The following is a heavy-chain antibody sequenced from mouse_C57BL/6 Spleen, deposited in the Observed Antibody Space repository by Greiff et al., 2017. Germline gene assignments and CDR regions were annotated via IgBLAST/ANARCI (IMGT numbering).Heavy chain of an antibody. V-gene: IGHV1-4*01. J-gene: IGHJ2*01. CDR3: ARSFSFITTVVATPYFDY. D-gene: IGHD1-1*01. CDR1: GYTFTSYT. Sequence: VQLQQSGAELARPGASVKMSCKASGYTFTSYTMHWVKQRPGQGLEWIGYINPSSGYTKYNQKFKDKATLTADKSSSTAYMHLSSLTSEDSAVYYCARSFSFITTVVATPYFDYWGQGTTLTVSS. CDR2: INPSSGYT.